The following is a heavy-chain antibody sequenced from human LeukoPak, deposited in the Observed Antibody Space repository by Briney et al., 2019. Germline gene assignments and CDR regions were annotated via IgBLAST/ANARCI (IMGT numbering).Heavy chain of an antibody. J-gene: IGHJ4*02. Sequence: SVKVSCKASGGTFSSYAISWVRQAPGQGLEWMGGIIPIFGSANYAQKFQGRVTITADESTSTAYMELSSLRSEDTAVYYCARGSWFGEFPFDYWGQGTLVAVSS. CDR1: GGTFSSYA. CDR2: IIPIFGSA. D-gene: IGHD3-10*01. V-gene: IGHV1-69*01. CDR3: ARGSWFGEFPFDY.